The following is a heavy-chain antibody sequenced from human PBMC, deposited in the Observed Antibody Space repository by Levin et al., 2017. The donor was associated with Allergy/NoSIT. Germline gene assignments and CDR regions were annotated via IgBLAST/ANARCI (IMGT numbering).Heavy chain of an antibody. Sequence: GESLKISCKASGYSFTTYWIAWVRQMSGKGLEWMGIIYPGDSDTRYSPSFQGQVTISADKSISTAYLQWSSLKASDTAIYYCARAGMVGPSDYWGQGTLVTVSS. CDR1: GYSFTTYW. V-gene: IGHV5-51*01. CDR3: ARAGMVGPSDY. CDR2: IYPGDSDT. J-gene: IGHJ4*02. D-gene: IGHD2-15*01.